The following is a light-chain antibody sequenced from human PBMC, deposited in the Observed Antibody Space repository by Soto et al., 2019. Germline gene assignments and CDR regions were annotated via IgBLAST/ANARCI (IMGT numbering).Light chain of an antibody. CDR2: DSS. CDR3: QQYSSQSRT. CDR1: QSISTY. J-gene: IGKJ1*01. V-gene: IGKV1-5*01. Sequence: DIQLTQSPSSLSASVGDRITITCRASQSISTYLNWYQQKPGEAPTLLVYDSSTLQSGVPSRFSCSGSETEFTLSISSLQPDDFATYYCQQYSSQSRTFGQGTKVDIK.